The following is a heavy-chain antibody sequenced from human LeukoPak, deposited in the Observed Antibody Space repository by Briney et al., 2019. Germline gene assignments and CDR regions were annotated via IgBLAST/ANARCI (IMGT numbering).Heavy chain of an antibody. Sequence: SETLSLTCTVSGGSISSSNYYWGWIRQPPGKGLEWIASIHYGETTYYNPSLKSRVTISVDTSKNQFSLKLTSVTAADTAVYYCARVSRSSGYSSVYDAFDIWGQGTMVTVSS. CDR2: IHYGETT. D-gene: IGHD3-22*01. V-gene: IGHV4-39*07. CDR3: ARVSRSSGYSSVYDAFDI. J-gene: IGHJ3*02. CDR1: GGSISSSNYY.